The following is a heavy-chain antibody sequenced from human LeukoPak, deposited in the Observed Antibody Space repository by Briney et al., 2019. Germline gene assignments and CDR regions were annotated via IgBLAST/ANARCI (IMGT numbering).Heavy chain of an antibody. CDR2: SRAKIDSYTT. V-gene: IGHV3-72*01. Sequence: GSLLLSCAAAGFTFGDHYMDWVRQAPGKGLEWVGRSRAKIDSYTTEYAASVKGRFTISRDESENTLYLHMNSLKTEDTAVYYCVREYYYDFPQWGQGTLVTVSS. CDR3: VREYYYDFPQ. D-gene: IGHD3-3*01. J-gene: IGHJ4*02. CDR1: GFTFGDHY.